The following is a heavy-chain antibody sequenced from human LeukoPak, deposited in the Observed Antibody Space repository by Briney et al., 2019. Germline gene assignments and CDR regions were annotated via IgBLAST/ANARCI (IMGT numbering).Heavy chain of an antibody. V-gene: IGHV4-4*07. J-gene: IGHJ4*02. D-gene: IGHD3-22*01. CDR2: IDKSGRT. CDR3: ARGSGGYYYYPDY. Sequence: SETLSLTCTVSGGSISSYYRSWIRQPAGKGLEWIGRIDKSGRTNYNPTLKSRVTMSVDTSKNQFSLKLSSVTAADTAVYYCARGSGGYYYYPDYWGQGTLVTVSS. CDR1: GGSISSYY.